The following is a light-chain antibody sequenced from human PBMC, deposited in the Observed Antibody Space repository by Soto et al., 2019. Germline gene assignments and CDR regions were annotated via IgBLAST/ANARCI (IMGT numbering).Light chain of an antibody. CDR1: QGISNY. J-gene: IGKJ1*01. CDR3: QKHISAPQT. V-gene: IGKV1-27*01. Sequence: DIQMTQSPSSLSASVGDRVTISCRASQGISNYLAWYQQKPGEVPKLLIYAASTLQSGVPARFSGSGSGTDFTLTISSLQPEDVATYYCQKHISAPQTFGQGTKVEIK. CDR2: AAS.